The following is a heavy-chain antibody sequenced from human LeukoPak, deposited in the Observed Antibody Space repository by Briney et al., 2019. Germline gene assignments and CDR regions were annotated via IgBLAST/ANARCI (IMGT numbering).Heavy chain of an antibody. CDR3: ARSDYYDTPFDY. V-gene: IGHV1-46*01. CDR1: GYTFTSYY. J-gene: IGHJ4*02. Sequence: ASVKVSCKASGYTFTSYYMHWVRQAPGQGLEWMGIINPGGGSTSYAQKFQGRVTMTRDMSTSTVYMELSSLRSEDTAVYYCARSDYYDTPFDYWGQGTLVTVSS. D-gene: IGHD3-22*01. CDR2: INPGGGST.